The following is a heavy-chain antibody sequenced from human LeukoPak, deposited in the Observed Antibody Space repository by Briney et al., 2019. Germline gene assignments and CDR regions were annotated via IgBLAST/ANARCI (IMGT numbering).Heavy chain of an antibody. CDR3: ARDQGSSWYFDAFDI. V-gene: IGHV3-21*01. D-gene: IGHD6-13*01. Sequence: GGSLRLSCAASGFTFSSYSMNWVRQAPGKGLEWVSSISSSSSYIYYADSVKGRYTISRDNAKNSLYLQMNSLSAEDTAVYYCARDQGSSWYFDAFDIWGQGTMVTVSS. CDR2: ISSSSSYI. J-gene: IGHJ3*02. CDR1: GFTFSSYS.